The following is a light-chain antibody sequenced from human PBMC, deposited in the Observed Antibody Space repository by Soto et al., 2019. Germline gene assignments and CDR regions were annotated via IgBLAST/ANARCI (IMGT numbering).Light chain of an antibody. CDR1: QSVSSS. V-gene: IGKV3-15*01. CDR2: GAS. Sequence: EIVMTQSPATLSVSPGERATLSCRASQSVSSSLAWYQQKPGQAPTLLIYGASTRVTDVPARFSGSGSGTECTLTLSSLQSEDFAVYDCQQYSNWPPPITFGQGTRLEIK. J-gene: IGKJ5*01. CDR3: QQYSNWPPPIT.